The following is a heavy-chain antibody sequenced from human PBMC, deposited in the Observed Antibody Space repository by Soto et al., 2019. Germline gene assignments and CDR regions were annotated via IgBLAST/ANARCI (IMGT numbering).Heavy chain of an antibody. Sequence: HPGWSLRLSCAASGFTFSSYWMHWVRQAPGKGLVWVSRINSDGSSTSYADSVKGRFTISRDNAKKTLYLQMNSLRAEDTAVYYCARFVLGYCSGGSCFYPNWFHPWGQGT. CDR2: INSDGSST. CDR3: ARFVLGYCSGGSCFYPNWFHP. D-gene: IGHD2-15*01. CDR1: GFTFSSYW. J-gene: IGHJ5*02. V-gene: IGHV3-74*01.